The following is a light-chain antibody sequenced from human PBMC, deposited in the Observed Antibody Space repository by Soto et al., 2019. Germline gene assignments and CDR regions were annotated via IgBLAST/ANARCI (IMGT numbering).Light chain of an antibody. CDR2: EVS. CDR3: SSYTTTTMI. Sequence: QSALTQPPSVSGSPGQSVTISCTGTSSDVGSYNRVSWYQQPPGTAPKLMIYEVSNRPSGVPDRFSGSKSGNTASLTISGLQAEDEADYYCSSYTTTTMIFGGGTKVTGL. CDR1: SSDVGSYNR. V-gene: IGLV2-18*02. J-gene: IGLJ2*01.